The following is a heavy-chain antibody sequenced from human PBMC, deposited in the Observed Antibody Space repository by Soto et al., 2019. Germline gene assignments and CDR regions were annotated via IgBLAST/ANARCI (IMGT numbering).Heavy chain of an antibody. CDR3: ALRYCSRTTCPPLNSYFYMDV. J-gene: IGHJ6*03. CDR1: GFTFSNYA. Sequence: GGSLRLSCEASGFTFSNYAMTWVRQAPGKGLEWVSGISGSGGTTFYAGSVKGRFAISRDNSKNTLYLQMRSLRAEDSAIYYCALRYCSRTTCPPLNSYFYMDVWGKGTTVTVSS. D-gene: IGHD2-2*01. CDR2: ISGSGGTT. V-gene: IGHV3-23*01.